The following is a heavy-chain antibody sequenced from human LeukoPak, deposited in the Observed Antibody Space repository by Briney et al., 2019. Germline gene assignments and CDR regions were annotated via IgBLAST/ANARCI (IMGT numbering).Heavy chain of an antibody. D-gene: IGHD6-19*01. CDR3: ARGGWYPESFQH. J-gene: IGHJ1*01. Sequence: SETLSLTCTVSGGSVSSYYWNWIRQPPGKGLEWTGYIYYSGSTNYNPSLKSRVTISVDTSKNQFSLKLSSVTAADTAVYYCARGGWYPESFQHWGQGALVTVSS. CDR1: GGSVSSYY. V-gene: IGHV4-59*02. CDR2: IYYSGST.